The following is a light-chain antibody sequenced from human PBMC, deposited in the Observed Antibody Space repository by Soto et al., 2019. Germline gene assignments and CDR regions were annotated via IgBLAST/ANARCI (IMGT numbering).Light chain of an antibody. CDR1: SSDLGGNNY. CDR3: SSCTTSSALHV. J-gene: IGLJ1*01. CDR2: DVS. V-gene: IGLV2-14*03. Sequence: QSVLTQPASVSGSPGQSITISCTRTSSDLGGNNYVSWYQQHPGKAPKLLIYDVSNRPSGVSNRFSGSKSGNTASLTISGLQAEDEADYYCSSCTTSSALHVFGTGTKLTVL.